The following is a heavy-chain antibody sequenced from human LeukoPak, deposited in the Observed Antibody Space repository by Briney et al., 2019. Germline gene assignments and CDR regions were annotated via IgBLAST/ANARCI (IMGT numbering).Heavy chain of an antibody. Sequence: GGSLRLSCAASGFTFSSYWMHWVRQGPGKGLVWVSRINSDGSRTSYADSVKGRFTISRDHAKNTLYLQMNRLRAEDTAVYYCARDPDYYDSSGYYDCWGQGTLVTVSS. CDR2: INSDGSRT. J-gene: IGHJ4*02. D-gene: IGHD3-22*01. V-gene: IGHV3-74*01. CDR3: ARDPDYYDSSGYYDC. CDR1: GFTFSSYW.